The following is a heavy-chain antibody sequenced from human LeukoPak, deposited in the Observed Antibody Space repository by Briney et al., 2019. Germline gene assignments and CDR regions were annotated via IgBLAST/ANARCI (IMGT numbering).Heavy chain of an antibody. V-gene: IGHV3-11*04. D-gene: IGHD2-2*01. CDR1: GFTFSDYY. CDR2: IRSSGSTI. Sequence: GGSRRLSCAASGFTFSDYYMSWLRQAPGRGREWVSYIRSSGSTIYYEDSVKGRFTISRDNAKNSLYLQMNSLRAEDTAVYYFARVDCSSTSCYEFDYWGQGTLVTVSS. J-gene: IGHJ4*02. CDR3: ARVDCSSTSCYEFDY.